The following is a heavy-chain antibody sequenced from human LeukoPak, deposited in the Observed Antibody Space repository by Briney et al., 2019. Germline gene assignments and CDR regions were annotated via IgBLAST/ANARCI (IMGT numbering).Heavy chain of an antibody. CDR1: GFTLSSYW. CDR3: GRRGYYDFWSGLDAFDI. Sequence: GGSLRLSCAASGFTLSSYWMSWVRQSPGRGLEGVANIKQEGREKFCVDCVKGRFTISRDNAKNTLYMQMNSLRAEDTAVYYCGRRGYYDFWSGLDAFDIWGQGTMVTVSS. CDR2: IKQEGREK. D-gene: IGHD3-3*01. J-gene: IGHJ3*02. V-gene: IGHV3-7*01.